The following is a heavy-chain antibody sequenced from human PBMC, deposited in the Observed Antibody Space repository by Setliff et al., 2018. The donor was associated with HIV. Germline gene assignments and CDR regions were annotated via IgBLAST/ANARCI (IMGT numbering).Heavy chain of an antibody. D-gene: IGHD4-17*01. V-gene: IGHV4-34*01. Sequence: SETLSLTCAVYGGSFSGYYWSWIRQSPGKRLEWIGEINASGGTNYNPSLQNRVSMSVDTSKEQFSLRLTSVTAADTAMYYCASFFVTTVTNQDYWGQGTPVTVS. J-gene: IGHJ4*02. CDR1: GGSFSGYY. CDR2: INASGGT. CDR3: ASFFVTTVTNQDY.